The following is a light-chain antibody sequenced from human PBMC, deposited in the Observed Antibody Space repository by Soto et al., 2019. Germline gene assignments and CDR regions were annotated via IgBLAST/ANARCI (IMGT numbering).Light chain of an antibody. CDR3: SSYTSSSTYV. V-gene: IGLV2-18*02. CDR2: EVS. J-gene: IGLJ1*01. CDR1: SSDVGSYNR. Sequence: QSVLTQPPSMSQTPSQSVAISCTGTSSDVGSYNRVSWYQQPPGTAPKVMIYEVSNRPSGVPDRLSGSKSGNTPSLTLSGLQAEDEADYYCSSYTSSSTYVFGTGTKVTVL.